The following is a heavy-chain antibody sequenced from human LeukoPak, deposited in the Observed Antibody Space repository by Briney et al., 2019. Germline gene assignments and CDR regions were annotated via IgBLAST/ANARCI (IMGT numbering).Heavy chain of an antibody. J-gene: IGHJ4*02. CDR3: ARDSETDMVIGGY. V-gene: IGHV1-2*02. CDR2: INPNSGGT. Sequence: ASVKVSCKASGYTFTGYYMHWVRQAPGQGLEWMGWINPNSGGTNYAQKFQGRVTMTRDTSISTAYMELSRLRSDDTAVYFCARDSETDMVIGGYWGQGTLVTVSS. CDR1: GYTFTGYY. D-gene: IGHD5-18*01.